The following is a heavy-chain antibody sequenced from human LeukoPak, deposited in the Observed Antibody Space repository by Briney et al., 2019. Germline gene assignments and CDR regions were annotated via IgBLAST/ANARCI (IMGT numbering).Heavy chain of an antibody. CDR2: IYPGDSDT. J-gene: IGHJ4*02. CDR1: GYSFTSYW. CDR3: ARSLPDCSGGSCYPHCFDY. D-gene: IGHD2-15*01. V-gene: IGHV5-51*01. Sequence: GESLKISCKGSGYSFTSYWIGWVRQMPGKGLEWMGIIYPGDSDTRYSPSFQGQVTTSADKSISTAYLQWSSLKASDTAMYYCARSLPDCSGGSCYPHCFDYWGQGTLVTVSS.